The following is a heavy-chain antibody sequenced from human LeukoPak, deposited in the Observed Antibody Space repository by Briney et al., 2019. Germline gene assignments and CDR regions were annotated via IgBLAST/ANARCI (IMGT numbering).Heavy chain of an antibody. CDR1: GFTFTTYW. J-gene: IGHJ4*02. V-gene: IGHV3-7*01. D-gene: IGHD3-10*01. CDR2: INQVGTEK. CDR3: VKVAKYYYGSETYYFFEH. Sequence: GESLRLSCAASGFTFTTYWMSWVRHLPGKGLEWGANINQVGTEKYYVDSVKGRFTISRDNAKNSLDLQMNSLRVEDTAIYYCVKVAKYYYGSETYYFFEHWGQGTPVTASS.